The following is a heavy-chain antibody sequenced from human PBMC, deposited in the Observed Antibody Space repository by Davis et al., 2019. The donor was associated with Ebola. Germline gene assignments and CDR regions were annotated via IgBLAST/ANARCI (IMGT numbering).Heavy chain of an antibody. CDR1: GYTFSIYG. CDR2: INPYNGNT. V-gene: IGHV1-18*01. J-gene: IGHJ4*02. D-gene: IGHD3-10*01. Sequence: AASVKVSCKASGYTFSIYGLSWVRQAPGQGLEWMGWINPYNGNTDYAQNFPGRVTVTTDTSTSTAYMELRSLRSDDTAVYYCARDIGYSFGSGTYSKYDYWGQGTLVTVSS. CDR3: ARDIGYSFGSGTYSKYDY.